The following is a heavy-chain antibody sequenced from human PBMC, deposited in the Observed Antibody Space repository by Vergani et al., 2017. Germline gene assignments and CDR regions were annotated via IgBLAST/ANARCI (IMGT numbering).Heavy chain of an antibody. CDR3: ARSGDSSSWYRLIRAFDI. V-gene: IGHV4-59*01. J-gene: IGHJ3*02. D-gene: IGHD6-13*01. Sequence: HVQLQESGPGLVKPSETLSLTCTVSGGSISSYYWSWNRQPPGKGLEWIGYIYYSGSTKDNPSLKSRVTISIDTAKTQFSLKLISVTAADTAVYYCARSGDSSSWYRLIRAFDIWGQGTMVTVSS. CDR2: IYYSGST. CDR1: GGSISSYY.